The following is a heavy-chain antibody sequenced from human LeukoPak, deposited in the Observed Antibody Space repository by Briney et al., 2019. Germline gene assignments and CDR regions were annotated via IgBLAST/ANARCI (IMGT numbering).Heavy chain of an antibody. CDR2: IIPIFGTA. CDR3: ARDGQQLTLEFDP. D-gene: IGHD6-13*01. Sequence: ASVKVSCKASGGTFSSYAISWVRQAPGQGLEWMGGIIPIFGTANYAQKLQGRVTITADESTSTAYMELSSLRSEDTAVYYCARDGQQLTLEFDPWGQGTLVTVSS. J-gene: IGHJ5*02. CDR1: GGTFSSYA. V-gene: IGHV1-69*13.